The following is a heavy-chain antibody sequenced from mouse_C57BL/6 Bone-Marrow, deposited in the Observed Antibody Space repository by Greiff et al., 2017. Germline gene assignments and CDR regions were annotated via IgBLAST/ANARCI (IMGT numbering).Heavy chain of an antibody. D-gene: IGHD1-1*01. V-gene: IGHV5-17*01. J-gene: IGHJ4*01. Sequence: DVKLVESGGGLVKPGGSLKLSCAASGFTFSDYGMHWVRQAPEKGLEWVAYISSGSSTIYYADTVKGRFTISRDNAKNTLFLQMTSLRSEDTAMYYCARLTVRTTVVNYYAMDYWGQGTSVTVSS. CDR3: ARLTVRTTVVNYYAMDY. CDR1: GFTFSDYG. CDR2: ISSGSSTI.